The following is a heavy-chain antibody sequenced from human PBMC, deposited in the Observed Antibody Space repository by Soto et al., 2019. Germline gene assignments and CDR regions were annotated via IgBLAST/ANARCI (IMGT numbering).Heavy chain of an antibody. CDR2: IDPDDSYT. J-gene: IGHJ4*02. CDR3: ARLPPPTYCSGSTCSGY. D-gene: IGHD2-15*01. CDR1: GYSFTNYW. V-gene: IGHV5-10-1*03. Sequence: EVQLVQSGAEVKKPGESLRISCKGSGYSFTNYWIHWVRQMPGKGLEWMGRIDPDDSYTNYSPSFQGHVTISVDKSISTAYLQWGSLQASDTAIYYCARLPPPTYCSGSTCSGYWGQGTLVTVSS.